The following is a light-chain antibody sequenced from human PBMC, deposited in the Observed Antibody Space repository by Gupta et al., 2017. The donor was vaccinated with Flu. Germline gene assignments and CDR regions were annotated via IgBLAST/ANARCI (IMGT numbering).Light chain of an antibody. CDR2: DVT. CDR1: SSDVGGYNY. Sequence: GTSSDVGGYNYVSWYQQHPGKAPKLIIYDVTTRPSGVPGRFSGSKSGNTASLTISGLQADDEADYYCYSYGGSYRVFGGGTKLTVL. CDR3: YSYGGSYRV. J-gene: IGLJ3*02. V-gene: IGLV2-11*03.